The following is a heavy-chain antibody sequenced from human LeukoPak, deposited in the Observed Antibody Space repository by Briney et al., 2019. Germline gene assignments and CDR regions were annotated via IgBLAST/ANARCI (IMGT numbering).Heavy chain of an antibody. CDR3: ARGVQYYYDSSGYPFLYYYYMDV. J-gene: IGHJ6*03. V-gene: IGHV3-23*01. D-gene: IGHD3-22*01. Sequence: GGSLRLSCAACGFTFSKYAMTWVRQAPGKGLEWVSAISSSTLKMYYADSVKGRFTISRDNSKNTLYLQMNSLRSEDTAVYYCARGVQYYYDSSGYPFLYYYYMDVWGKGTTVTISS. CDR1: GFTFSKYA. CDR2: ISSSTLKM.